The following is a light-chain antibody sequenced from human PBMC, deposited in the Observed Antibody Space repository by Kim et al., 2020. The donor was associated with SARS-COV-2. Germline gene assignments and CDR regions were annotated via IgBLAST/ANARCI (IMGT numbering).Light chain of an antibody. Sequence: EIVLTQSPAMLSVSPGARATLSCRASQSIRTHLAWYQQKPGQAPRLLIFGASTRAAGTPDRFSGSGSATDFTLTISSLQSEDCAVYYCHKYNNWPAWTFGQGTKVDIK. J-gene: IGKJ1*01. CDR1: QSIRTH. V-gene: IGKV3-15*01. CDR3: HKYNNWPAWT. CDR2: GAS.